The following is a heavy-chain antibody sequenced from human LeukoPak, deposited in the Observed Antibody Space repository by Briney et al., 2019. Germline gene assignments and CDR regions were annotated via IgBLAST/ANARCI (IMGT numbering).Heavy chain of an antibody. V-gene: IGHV3-53*01. CDR2: IYVGGST. CDR1: GFTVSNSY. J-gene: IGHJ4*02. D-gene: IGHD4-17*01. Sequence: PGGSLRLSCAASGFTVSNSYMSWVRQAPGKGLEWVSMIYVGGSTFYAGSVKGRFTISRDNSKNTLYLQMDSLRAEDTAIYYCTRAALNDYAANWGQGSLATVSS. CDR3: TRAALNDYAAN.